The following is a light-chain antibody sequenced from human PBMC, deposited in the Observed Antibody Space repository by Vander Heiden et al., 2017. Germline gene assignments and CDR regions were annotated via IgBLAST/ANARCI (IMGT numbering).Light chain of an antibody. CDR3: QQVTSYPHT. Sequence: DIQLTQSPSFLSASVEDRVTITCRASHGISSYLPWYQQKPGKAPKLLIYAASTWQSGVPSRFSGGGSGTEFTLTISSLQPEDFATYYCQQVTSYPHTFGAGTKVEIK. CDR1: HGISSY. J-gene: IGKJ4*01. CDR2: AAS. V-gene: IGKV1-9*01.